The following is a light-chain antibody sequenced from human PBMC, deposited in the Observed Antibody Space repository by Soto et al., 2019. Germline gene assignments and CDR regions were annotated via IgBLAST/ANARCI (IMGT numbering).Light chain of an antibody. CDR2: DVT. J-gene: IGLJ2*01. V-gene: IGLV2-14*03. CDR1: SSDVGGYNY. CDR3: SSFTSSSTRDVV. Sequence: QSALTQPASVSGSPGQSITISCTGTSSDVGGYNYVSWYQQHPGKAPKLMIYDVTNRPSGVSTRSSGSRSGNTASLTISGLQAEDEADYYCSSFTSSSTRDVVFGGGTKLTVL.